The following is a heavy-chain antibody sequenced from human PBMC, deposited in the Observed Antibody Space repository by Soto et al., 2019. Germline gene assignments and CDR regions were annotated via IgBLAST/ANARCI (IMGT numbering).Heavy chain of an antibody. D-gene: IGHD1-1*01. CDR2: INHSGST. V-gene: IGHV4-34*01. Sequence: PSETLSLTCAVYGGSFSGYYWSWIRQPPGKGLEWIGEINHSGSTNYNPSLKSRVTISVDASKNQFSLKLSSVTAADTAVYYCARVGLEDAGYGMDVWGQGTTVTVSS. CDR1: GGSFSGYY. J-gene: IGHJ6*02. CDR3: ARVGLEDAGYGMDV.